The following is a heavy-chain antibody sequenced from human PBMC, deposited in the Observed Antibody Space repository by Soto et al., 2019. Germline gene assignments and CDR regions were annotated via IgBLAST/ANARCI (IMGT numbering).Heavy chain of an antibody. V-gene: IGHV3-21*01. D-gene: IGHD3-3*01. CDR3: ARGSQNFWMREDAFDI. Sequence: EVQLVASGGGQVKPGGSRRLSCAASGFSFRTYSMNWVRQAPGKGLEWVSSIHSSSRYIYYADSVKGRFTISRDNAKNSLFLQMSSLRAEDTAVYYCARGSQNFWMREDAFDIWGQGTMVSVSS. J-gene: IGHJ3*02. CDR1: GFSFRTYS. CDR2: IHSSSRYI.